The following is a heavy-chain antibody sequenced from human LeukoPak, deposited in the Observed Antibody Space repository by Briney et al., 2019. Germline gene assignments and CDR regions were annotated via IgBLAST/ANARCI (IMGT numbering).Heavy chain of an antibody. Sequence: SKTLSLTCAVYGGSFSGYYWSWIRQPPGKGQEWIGEINHSGSTNYKPSLKSRVTISVDKSKNQFSLKLSSVTAADTAVYYCARDRDQLDYNWNDYGLGHDAFDIWGQGTMVTVSS. D-gene: IGHD1-20*01. CDR2: INHSGST. J-gene: IGHJ3*02. V-gene: IGHV4-34*01. CDR3: ARDRDQLDYNWNDYGLGHDAFDI. CDR1: GGSFSGYY.